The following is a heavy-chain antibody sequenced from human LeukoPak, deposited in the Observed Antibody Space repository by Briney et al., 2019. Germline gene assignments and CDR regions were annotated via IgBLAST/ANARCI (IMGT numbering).Heavy chain of an antibody. V-gene: IGHV3-9*03. CDR2: ISWNSSSI. CDR3: AKSRFVTMVRGVIGFGYFDY. D-gene: IGHD3-10*01. Sequence: GRSLRLSCAASGFTFDDYAMHWVRQAPGKGLEWVSGISWNSSSIGYADSVKGRFTISRDNAKNSLYLQMNSLRAEDMALYYCAKSRFVTMVRGVIGFGYFDYWGQGTLVTVSS. J-gene: IGHJ4*02. CDR1: GFTFDDYA.